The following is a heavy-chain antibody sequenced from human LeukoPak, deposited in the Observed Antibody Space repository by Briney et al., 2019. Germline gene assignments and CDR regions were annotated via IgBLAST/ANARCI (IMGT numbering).Heavy chain of an antibody. Sequence: ASVKVSCKASGYTFTGYYMHWVRQAPGQGLEWMGRINPKSGYTNYAQKFPDRVTMTRDTSMSTAYMEISRLRYDDTAVYYCGRGIQSFDPWGQGTLVTVSS. V-gene: IGHV1-2*06. CDR3: GRGIQSFDP. J-gene: IGHJ5*02. CDR1: GYTFTGYY. CDR2: INPKSGYT.